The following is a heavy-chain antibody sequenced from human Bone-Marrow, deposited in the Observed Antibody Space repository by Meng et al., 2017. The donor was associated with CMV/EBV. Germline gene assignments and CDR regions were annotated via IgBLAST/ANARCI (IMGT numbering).Heavy chain of an antibody. D-gene: IGHD3-3*01. Sequence: ASVKVSCKASGYTFTGYYMHWVRQAPGQGLEWMGWINPNSGGTKYAQKFQGRVTMTRDTSISTAYMELSRLRSDDTAVYYCARAHPYDFWSGSVWGQGTTVTSSS. CDR3: ARAHPYDFWSGSV. V-gene: IGHV1-2*02. CDR2: INPNSGGT. CDR1: GYTFTGYY. J-gene: IGHJ6*02.